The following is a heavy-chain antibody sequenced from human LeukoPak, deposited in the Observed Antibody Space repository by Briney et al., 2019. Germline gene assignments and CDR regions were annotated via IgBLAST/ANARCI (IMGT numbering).Heavy chain of an antibody. CDR3: ARAVHYSGTSDQYTGGWYYFDF. CDR2: INYSGST. D-gene: IGHD3-10*01. V-gene: IGHV4-59*01. Sequence: SETLSLTCTVSGDSINNYYWSWIRQPPGKGLEWIGNINYSGSTNSNPSLKSRATISVDMSRKHFFLDLSSVTAADTAVYFCARAVHYSGTSDQYTGGWYYFDFWGQGTLVTVSS. J-gene: IGHJ4*02. CDR1: GDSINNYY.